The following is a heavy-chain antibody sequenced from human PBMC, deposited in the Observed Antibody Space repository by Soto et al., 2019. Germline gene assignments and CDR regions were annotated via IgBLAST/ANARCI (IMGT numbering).Heavy chain of an antibody. J-gene: IGHJ4*02. CDR2: ISAYNGNT. CDR3: AREDDYGSNVAFAY. CDR1: GYTFTSYG. V-gene: IGHV1-18*01. Sequence: QVQLVQSGAEVKKPGASVKVSCRASGYTFTSYGISWVRQAPGQGLEWMGWISAYNGNTNNAQKLQGRVTMTTDTSTSTAYMELRSLRSDVTAVYYCAREDDYGSNVAFAYWGQGTLVTVSS. D-gene: IGHD4-17*01.